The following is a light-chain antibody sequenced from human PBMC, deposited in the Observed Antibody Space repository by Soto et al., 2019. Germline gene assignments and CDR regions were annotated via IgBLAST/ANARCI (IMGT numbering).Light chain of an antibody. CDR3: SSYASMRTRV. V-gene: IGLV2-14*01. CDR1: SSDIGVYNF. CDR2: EVN. J-gene: IGLJ1*01. Sequence: QSALTQPASVSGSPGQSITISCTGTSSDIGVYNFVSWYQQYPGKAPKLMSYEVNRRPSGVSNRFSGSKYGNTASLTISGLQAEDEADYYCSSYASMRTRVFGTGTKLTVL.